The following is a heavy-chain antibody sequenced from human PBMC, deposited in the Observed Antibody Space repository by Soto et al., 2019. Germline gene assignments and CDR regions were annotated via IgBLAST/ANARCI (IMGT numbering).Heavy chain of an antibody. D-gene: IGHD2-2*01. J-gene: IGHJ4*02. CDR3: ARDYASDRGVRLGF. V-gene: IGHV1-3*01. CDR1: GYSYTQYL. CDR2: IGGGDGKT. Sequence: ASVKVSCKYSGYSYTQYLIHWARQAPGQRLEWMGWIGGGDGKTHYSQNFQGRVTITKATSASTAYMELSSLISEDTAMYYCARDYASDRGVRLGFWGQGTLVTVSS.